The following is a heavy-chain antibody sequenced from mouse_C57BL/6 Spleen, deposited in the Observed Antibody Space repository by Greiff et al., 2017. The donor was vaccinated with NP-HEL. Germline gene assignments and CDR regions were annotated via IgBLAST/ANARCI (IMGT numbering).Heavy chain of an antibody. CDR3: ARTPYYYGSSYGDYFDY. D-gene: IGHD1-1*01. CDR1: GFTFSSYA. V-gene: IGHV5-4*03. Sequence: EVKLMESGGGLVKPGGSLKLSCAASGFTFSSYAMSWVRQTPEKRLEWVATISDGGSYTYYPDNVKGRFTISRDNAKNNLYLQMSHLKSEDTAMYYCARTPYYYGSSYGDYFDYWGQGTTLTVSS. J-gene: IGHJ2*01. CDR2: ISDGGSYT.